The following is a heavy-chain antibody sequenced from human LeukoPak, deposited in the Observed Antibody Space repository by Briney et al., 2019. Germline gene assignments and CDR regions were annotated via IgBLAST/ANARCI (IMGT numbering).Heavy chain of an antibody. J-gene: IGHJ3*02. Sequence: SETLSLTCAVSGYSISRGSYWGWIRQPPGKGLEWIGSVYLSGSAYYNPSLKSRVTISVDTSKNQFSLKLTSVTAADTAVYYCAVGLHSGQFAFDIWGQGTMVTVSS. CDR3: AVGLHSGQFAFDI. CDR1: GYSISRGSY. V-gene: IGHV4-38-2*01. D-gene: IGHD5-24*01. CDR2: VYLSGSA.